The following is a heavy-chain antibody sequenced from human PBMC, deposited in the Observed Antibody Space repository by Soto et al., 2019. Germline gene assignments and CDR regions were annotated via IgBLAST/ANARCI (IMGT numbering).Heavy chain of an antibody. V-gene: IGHV1-46*03. Sequence: GASVKVSCKASGYTFTSYYMHWVRQAPGQGLEWMGIINPSGGSTSYAQKFQGRVTMTRDTSTSTVYMELSSLRSEDTAVYYCAREGIAAAGHLNWFDPWGQGTLVTVSS. CDR3: AREGIAAAGHLNWFDP. J-gene: IGHJ5*02. CDR2: INPSGGST. CDR1: GYTFTSYY. D-gene: IGHD6-13*01.